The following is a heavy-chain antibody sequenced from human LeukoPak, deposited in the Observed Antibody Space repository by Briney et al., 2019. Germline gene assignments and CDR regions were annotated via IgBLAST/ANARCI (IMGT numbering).Heavy chain of an antibody. J-gene: IGHJ6*02. V-gene: IGHV3-49*03. CDR2: IRSKAYGGTT. CDR1: GFTFGDYA. D-gene: IGHD2-15*01. Sequence: GGSLRLSCTASGFTFGDYAMGWFRQAPGKGLEWVGFIRSKAYGGTTEYAASVKGRFTISRDDSKSIAYLQMNSLKTEDTAVYYCTRDRFVAGYCSGGSCYSYYGMDVWGQGTTVTVSS. CDR3: TRDRFVAGYCSGGSCYSYYGMDV.